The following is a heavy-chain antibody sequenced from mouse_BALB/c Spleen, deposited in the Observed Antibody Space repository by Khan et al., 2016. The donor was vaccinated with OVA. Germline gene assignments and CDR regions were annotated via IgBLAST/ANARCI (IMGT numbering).Heavy chain of an antibody. CDR1: GYPLPGNG. CDR3: TRNGFGNYESWDY. Sequence: VQLQQSGTVLARPGAPWRCSGRALGYPLPGNGRHGEKQGPGRVWDGMGVFYPGIGITNYHQQFSVKAKLPAATSTSTSYWELNSLTNEDSAGYYCTRNGFGNYESWDYWGQGTTLTVAS. D-gene: IGHD2-1*01. V-gene: IGHV1-5*01. CDR2: FYPGIGIT. J-gene: IGHJ2*01.